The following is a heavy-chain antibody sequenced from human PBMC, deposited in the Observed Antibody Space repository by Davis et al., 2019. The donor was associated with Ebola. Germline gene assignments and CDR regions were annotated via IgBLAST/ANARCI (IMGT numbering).Heavy chain of an antibody. CDR3: ARARSWGAWFDP. CDR1: GGSISSGGYY. V-gene: IGHV4-31*03. CDR2: IYYSGST. D-gene: IGHD6-13*01. Sequence: SETLSLTCTVSGGSISSGGYYWSWIRQHPGKGLEWIGYIYYSGSTYYNPSLKSRVTISEDTSKNQFSLKLSSVTAADTAVYYCARARSWGAWFDPWGQGTLVTVSS. J-gene: IGHJ5*02.